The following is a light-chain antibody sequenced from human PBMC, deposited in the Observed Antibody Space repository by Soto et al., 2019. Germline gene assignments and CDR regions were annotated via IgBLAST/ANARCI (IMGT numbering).Light chain of an antibody. J-gene: IGLJ3*02. V-gene: IGLV2-14*01. Sequence: QSVLTQPASVSGSLGQSITISCTGSNRDIGAYNLVSWYQQYPDTAPKLIIYEVRNRPSGVSYRFTGSRSGNTASLTISALQADDESTFYCSSYTTTSTLLFGGGTKLTVL. CDR1: NRDIGAYNL. CDR3: SSYTTTSTLL. CDR2: EVR.